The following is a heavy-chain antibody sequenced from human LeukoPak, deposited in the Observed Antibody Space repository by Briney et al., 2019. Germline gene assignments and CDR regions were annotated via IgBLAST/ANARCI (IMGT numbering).Heavy chain of an antibody. J-gene: IGHJ1*01. CDR1: GGTFSSYV. V-gene: IGHV1-69*05. CDR2: IIPIFGTA. CDR3: ARSYLYYDILTGYQPPQYFQH. D-gene: IGHD3-9*01. Sequence: AVKVSCEASGGTFSSYVISWVRQAPGQGLGWMGGIIPIFGTANYAQKFQGRVTITTDESTRTAYMELSSLRSEDTAVYYCARSYLYYDILTGYQPPQYFQHWGQGTMVTVRS.